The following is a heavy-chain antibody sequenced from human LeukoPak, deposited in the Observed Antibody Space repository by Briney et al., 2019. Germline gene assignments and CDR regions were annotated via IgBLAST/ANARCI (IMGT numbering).Heavy chain of an antibody. CDR2: INHSGST. Sequence: SETLSLTCAVYGGSFSGYYWSWIRQPPGKGLEWIGEINHSGSTNYNPSLKSRVTISVDTSKNQFSLKLSSVTAADTAVYYCARFPTYGLHDAFDIWGQGTMVTVSS. CDR1: GGSFSGYY. V-gene: IGHV4-34*01. D-gene: IGHD3-10*01. J-gene: IGHJ3*02. CDR3: ARFPTYGLHDAFDI.